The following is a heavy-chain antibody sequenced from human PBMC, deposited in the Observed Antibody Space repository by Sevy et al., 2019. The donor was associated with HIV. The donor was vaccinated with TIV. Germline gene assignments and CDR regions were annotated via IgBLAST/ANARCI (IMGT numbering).Heavy chain of an antibody. J-gene: IGHJ2*01. CDR3: ARGLGYGSGTRLTWCFDL. V-gene: IGHV4-34*01. Sequence: SETLSLTCAVYGGSFSGYYWSWIRQPPGKGLEWIGEINHSGSTNYNPSLKSRVTIPVDTSKNQFSLKLSSVTAADTAVYYCARGLGYGSGTRLTWCFDLWGRGTLVTVSS. CDR1: GGSFSGYY. D-gene: IGHD3-10*01. CDR2: INHSGST.